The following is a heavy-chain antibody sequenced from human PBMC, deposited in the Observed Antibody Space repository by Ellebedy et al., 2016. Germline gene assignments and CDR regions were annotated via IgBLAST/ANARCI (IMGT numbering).Heavy chain of an antibody. V-gene: IGHV3-23*01. CDR3: YYGHYSAS. Sequence: GGSLRLXXPASGFTFRNYAMSWVRQAPGKGLEWVSSFGSSDERTYYVDSVRGRFTISRDNSRDTLYLQMNSLRAEDTAVYYCYYGHYSASWGQGTLVTVSS. CDR2: FGSSDERT. D-gene: IGHD4-17*01. J-gene: IGHJ4*02. CDR1: GFTFRNYA.